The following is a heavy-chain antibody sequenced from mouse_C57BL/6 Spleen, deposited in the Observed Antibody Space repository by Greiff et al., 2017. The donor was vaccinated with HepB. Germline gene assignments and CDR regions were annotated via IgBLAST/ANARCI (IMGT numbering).Heavy chain of an antibody. Sequence: EVQLQQSGPELVKPGASVKISCKASGYSFTGYYMHWVKPSSEKSLEWIGEINPSTGGTSYNQKFEGKATLTGDKSSSTAYMQLKSLTSEDSAVYYCARSPGWDYWGQGTTLTVSS. D-gene: IGHD1-1*02. V-gene: IGHV1-43*01. CDR1: GYSFTGYY. CDR2: INPSTGGT. J-gene: IGHJ2*01. CDR3: ARSPGWDY.